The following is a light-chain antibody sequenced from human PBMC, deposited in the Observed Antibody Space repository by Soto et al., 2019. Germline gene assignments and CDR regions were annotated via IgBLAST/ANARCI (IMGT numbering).Light chain of an antibody. CDR1: KTISSW. CDR3: QQYMSYS. J-gene: IGKJ1*01. Sequence: DIQMTQSPSTLSGSVGDRVTITCRASKTISSWLSCYQQKQGKAPKLLIYKASTLESGVPSRFSGSGSGTEFTLTISSLQPDDFATYYCQQYMSYSFGQGTKVDI. CDR2: KAS. V-gene: IGKV1-5*03.